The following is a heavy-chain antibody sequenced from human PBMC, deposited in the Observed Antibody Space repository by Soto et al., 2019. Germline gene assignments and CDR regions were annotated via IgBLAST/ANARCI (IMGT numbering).Heavy chain of an antibody. Sequence: SVKVSCKASGGTFSSYAISWGRQAPGQGLEWMGGIIPIFGTANYAQKFQGRVKITADESTSTAHMELSSLRSEDTAVYYCARATFTIFGVVIAFDPCGQGTLVTVSS. D-gene: IGHD3-3*01. CDR1: GGTFSSYA. J-gene: IGHJ5*02. V-gene: IGHV1-69*13. CDR3: ARATFTIFGVVIAFDP. CDR2: IIPIFGTA.